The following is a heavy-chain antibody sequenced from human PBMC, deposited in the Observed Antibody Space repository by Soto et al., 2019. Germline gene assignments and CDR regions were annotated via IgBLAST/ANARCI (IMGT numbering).Heavy chain of an antibody. CDR2: IYYSGST. Sequence: QVQLQESGPGLVKPSETLSLTCIVSGGSISNYYWSWIRQPPGKGLEWIGYIYYSGSTNYNPSLTRRVTISVDTSKNPCSLKLSSVTAADTAVYYCARHRYSYGVYYFDYWGQGTLVTVSS. CDR1: GGSISNYY. V-gene: IGHV4-59*08. J-gene: IGHJ4*02. CDR3: ARHRYSYGVYYFDY. D-gene: IGHD5-18*01.